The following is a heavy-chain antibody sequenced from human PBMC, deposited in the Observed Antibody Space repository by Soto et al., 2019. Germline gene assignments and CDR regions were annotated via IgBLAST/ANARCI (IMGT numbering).Heavy chain of an antibody. CDR3: ARDLQQLVQGYYYYGMDV. D-gene: IGHD6-13*01. J-gene: IGHJ6*02. CDR1: GFTFSSYG. Sequence: QVQLVESGGGVVQPGRSLRLSCAASGFTFSSYGMHWVRQAPGKGLEWVAVIWYDGSNKYYADSVKGRFTISRDNSKNTLYLQMNSLRAEDTAVYYCARDLQQLVQGYYYYGMDVWGQGTTVTVSS. CDR2: IWYDGSNK. V-gene: IGHV3-33*01.